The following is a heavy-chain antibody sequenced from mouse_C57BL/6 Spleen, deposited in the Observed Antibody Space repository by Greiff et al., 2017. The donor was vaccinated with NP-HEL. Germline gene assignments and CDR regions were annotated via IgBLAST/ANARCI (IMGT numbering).Heavy chain of an antibody. J-gene: IGHJ4*01. D-gene: IGHD1-1*01. V-gene: IGHV1-81*01. CDR3: ARRTTVVGPYAMDY. CDR1: GYTFTSYG. CDR2: IYPRSGNT. Sequence: VKLMESGAELARPGASVKLSCKASGYTFTSYGISWVKQRTGQGLEWIGEIYPRSGNTYYNEKFKGKATLTADKSSSTAYMELRSLTSEDSAVYFCARRTTVVGPYAMDYWGQGTSVTVSS.